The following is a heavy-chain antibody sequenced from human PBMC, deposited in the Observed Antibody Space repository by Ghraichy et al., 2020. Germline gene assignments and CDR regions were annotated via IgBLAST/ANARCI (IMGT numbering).Heavy chain of an antibody. CDR1: GGSFSGYY. V-gene: IGHV4-34*01. CDR3: ARVLYYDFWSGNVGWFDP. Sequence: SETLSLTCAVYGGSFSGYYWSWIRQPPGKGLEWIGEINHSGSTNYNPSLKSRVTISVDTSKNQFSLKLSSVTAADTAVYYCARVLYYDFWSGNVGWFDPWGQGTLVTVSS. J-gene: IGHJ5*02. D-gene: IGHD3-3*01. CDR2: INHSGST.